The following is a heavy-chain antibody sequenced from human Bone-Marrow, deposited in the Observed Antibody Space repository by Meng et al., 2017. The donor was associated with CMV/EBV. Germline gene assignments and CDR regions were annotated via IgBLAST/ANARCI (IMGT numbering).Heavy chain of an antibody. Sequence: GSLRLSCAGSEFSFSKYWMNWVRQAPGKGLEWVANIKEDGSEKHYVDSVKGRFTISRDNAKNSLYLQMNSLRAEDTAVYYCARDYGPPTVVKYYFDYWGQGTLVTVSS. CDR3: ARDYGPPTVVKYYFDY. J-gene: IGHJ4*02. CDR1: EFSFSKYW. CDR2: IKEDGSEK. D-gene: IGHD4-23*01. V-gene: IGHV3-7*01.